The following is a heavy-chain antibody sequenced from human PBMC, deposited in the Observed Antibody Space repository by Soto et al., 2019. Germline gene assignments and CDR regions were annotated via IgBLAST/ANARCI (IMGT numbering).Heavy chain of an antibody. J-gene: IGHJ3*02. D-gene: IGHD4-17*01. V-gene: IGHV3-9*01. CDR2: ISWNSGSI. CDR3: AKALPSSDYGDPYDAFDI. CDR1: GFTFDDYA. Sequence: EVQLVESGGGLVQPGRSLRLSCAASGFTFDDYAMHWVRQAPGKGLEWVSGISWNSGSIGYADSVKGRFTISRDNAKNSLYLQMNSLRAEDTALYYCAKALPSSDYGDPYDAFDIWGQGTMVTVSS.